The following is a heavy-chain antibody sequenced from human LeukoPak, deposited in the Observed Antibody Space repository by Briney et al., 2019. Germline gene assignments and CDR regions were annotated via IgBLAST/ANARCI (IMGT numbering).Heavy chain of an antibody. V-gene: IGHV4-59*08. J-gene: IGHJ4*02. CDR2: IYDSGGT. Sequence: SETLSLTCTVSGGSISSYYWSWIRQPPGKGLEWIGYIYDSGGTNYNRSLKSRVTISVDTSTNQFSLKLSSVTAADTAVYYCARHFYDSRGSYSFALDYWGQGTLVTVSS. D-gene: IGHD1-26*01. CDR1: GGSISSYY. CDR3: ARHFYDSRGSYSFALDY.